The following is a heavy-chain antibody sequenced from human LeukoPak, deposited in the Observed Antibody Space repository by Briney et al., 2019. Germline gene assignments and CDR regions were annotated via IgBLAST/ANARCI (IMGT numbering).Heavy chain of an antibody. D-gene: IGHD3-9*01. CDR3: TTHSDILTGYFY. CDR2: IKSKTDGGTI. Sequence: GGSLRLSCAASGFSFSHAWMSWVRQARGKGLEWIGRIKSKTDGGTIDYAAPVKGRFIIGRDDSKNTLYLQMHSLKIEDTAVYYCTTHSDILTGYFYWGQGTLVTVSS. CDR1: GFSFSHAW. V-gene: IGHV3-15*01. J-gene: IGHJ4*02.